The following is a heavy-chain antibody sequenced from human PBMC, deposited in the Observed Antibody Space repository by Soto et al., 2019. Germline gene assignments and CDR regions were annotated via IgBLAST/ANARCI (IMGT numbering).Heavy chain of an antibody. V-gene: IGHV4-4*07. CDR1: GGSISNYF. Sequence: LSLTCTVSGGSISNYFCNWIRQPAGKGLEWIGRIDNSGSTNYNPSLKSRITMSADTSRNQFSLKLNSVTAADTAVYYCARGGQDFWSGPFDYWGQGALVTVS. D-gene: IGHD3-3*01. CDR2: IDNSGST. J-gene: IGHJ4*02. CDR3: ARGGQDFWSGPFDY.